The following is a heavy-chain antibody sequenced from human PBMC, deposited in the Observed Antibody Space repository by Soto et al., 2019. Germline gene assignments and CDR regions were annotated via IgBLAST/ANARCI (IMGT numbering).Heavy chain of an antibody. CDR1: GGPIRSSSHY. Sequence: KASETLSLTCTVSGGPIRSSSHYWGWIHQSPGTGLEWIGSIDESGDSYYNPSLKSRVTIFVDTSKNQFSLKLISVTGADSAIYYCAREGGYVDYWGQGTLVTVSS. J-gene: IGHJ4*02. D-gene: IGHD1-1*01. V-gene: IGHV4-39*02. CDR3: AREGGYVDY. CDR2: IDESGDS.